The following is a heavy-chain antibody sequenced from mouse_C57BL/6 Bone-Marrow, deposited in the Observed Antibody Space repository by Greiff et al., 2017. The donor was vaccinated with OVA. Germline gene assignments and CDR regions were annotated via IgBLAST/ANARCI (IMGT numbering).Heavy chain of an antibody. CDR1: GYTFTNSY. Sequence: EVRLHQSGPELVKPGASGKISCKASGYTFTNSYMTWVKQSQGKSLGWIGDINPNIGGPSYTQKFKGKATLTVDKSSSTAYMELRSLTSEDSAVYYCARGGPFAYWGQGTLVTVSA. J-gene: IGHJ3*01. CDR3: ARGGPFAY. V-gene: IGHV1-26*01. CDR2: INPNIGGP.